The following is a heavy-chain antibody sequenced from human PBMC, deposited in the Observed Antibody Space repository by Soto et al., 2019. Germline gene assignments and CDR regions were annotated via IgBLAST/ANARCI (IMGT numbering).Heavy chain of an antibody. J-gene: IGHJ5*02. Sequence: GGSLRLSCAASGFTFTRYSMNWVRQAPGKGLEWVSSISSTTNYIYYADSMKGRFTVSRDNAKNSVYLEMSSLRGEDTAMYYCARYSGWYSYNWFDPWGQGTLVTVSS. CDR3: ARYSGWYSYNWFDP. CDR1: GFTFTRYS. V-gene: IGHV3-21*01. D-gene: IGHD6-19*01. CDR2: ISSTTNYI.